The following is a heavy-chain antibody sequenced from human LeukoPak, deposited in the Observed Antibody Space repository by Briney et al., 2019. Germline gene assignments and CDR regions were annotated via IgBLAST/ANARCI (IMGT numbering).Heavy chain of an antibody. CDR3: ARDCLYYGSGSAPCYFDC. Sequence: PGGSLRLSCVASESTFSSYAMHWVRQAPGKVLEWVASISYDGDRKYFADSVKGRFTISRDNSLNTLYLQMSSLRPEDTAVYYCARDCLYYGSGSAPCYFDCWGQGTLVTVSS. CDR1: ESTFSSYA. D-gene: IGHD3-10*01. CDR2: ISYDGDRK. J-gene: IGHJ4*02. V-gene: IGHV3-30-3*01.